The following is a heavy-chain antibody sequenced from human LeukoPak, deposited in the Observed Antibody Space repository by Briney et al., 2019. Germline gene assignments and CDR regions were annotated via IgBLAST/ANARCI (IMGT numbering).Heavy chain of an antibody. CDR1: GFTFRSYA. CDR2: ITGSGGNT. J-gene: IGHJ4*02. D-gene: IGHD2-15*01. CDR3: AKAPVTTCRGAFCYPFDY. V-gene: IGHV3-23*01. Sequence: PGGSLRVSCAASGFTFRSYAMSWVRQAPGKGLEWVSTITGSGGNTYHADSVKGRFTISRDSSKNTLFLQMNRLRPEDAAVYYCAKAPVTTCRGAFCYPFDYWGLGTLVTVSS.